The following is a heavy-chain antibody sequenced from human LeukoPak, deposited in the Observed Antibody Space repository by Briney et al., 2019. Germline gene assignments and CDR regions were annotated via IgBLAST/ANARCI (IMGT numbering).Heavy chain of an antibody. CDR1: GFTFSSYS. V-gene: IGHV3-48*01. CDR3: ARSRVPAAGLYYMDV. CDR2: ISSSSSTI. D-gene: IGHD2-2*01. Sequence: GGSLRLSCAASGFTFSSYSMNWVRQAPGKGLEWVSYISSSSSTIYYADSVKGRFTISRDNAKNSLYLQMNSLRAEDTAVYYCARSRVPAAGLYYMDVWGKGTTVTVSS. J-gene: IGHJ6*03.